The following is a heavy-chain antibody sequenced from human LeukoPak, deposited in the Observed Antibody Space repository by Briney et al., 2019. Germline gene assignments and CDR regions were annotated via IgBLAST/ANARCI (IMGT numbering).Heavy chain of an antibody. V-gene: IGHV4-61*02. J-gene: IGHJ6*03. CDR2: IYTSGST. CDR3: AREVLRYFDPVYYMDV. Sequence: SQTLSLTCTVSGGSISSGSYYWSWIRQPAGKGLEWIGRIYTSGSTNYNPSLKSRVTISVDTSKNQFSLKLSSVTAADTAVYYCAREVLRYFDPVYYMDVWGKGTTVTVSS. CDR1: GGSISSGSYY. D-gene: IGHD3-9*01.